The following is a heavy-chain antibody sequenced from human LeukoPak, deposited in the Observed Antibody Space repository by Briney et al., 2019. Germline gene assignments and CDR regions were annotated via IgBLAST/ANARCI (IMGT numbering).Heavy chain of an antibody. CDR3: AREAAAGMTFFDY. CDR2: IYYSGST. CDR1: GGSISSGGYY. J-gene: IGHJ4*02. D-gene: IGHD6-13*01. V-gene: IGHV4-31*03. Sequence: SETLSLTCTVSGGSISSGGYYWSWIRQHPGEGLEWIGYIYYSGSTYYNPSLKSRVTISVDTSKNQFPLKLSSVTAADTAVYYCAREAAAGMTFFDYWGQGAVLAVTS.